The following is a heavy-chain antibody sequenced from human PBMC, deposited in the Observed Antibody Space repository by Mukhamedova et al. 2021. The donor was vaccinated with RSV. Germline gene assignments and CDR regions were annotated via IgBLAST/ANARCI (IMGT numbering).Heavy chain of an antibody. V-gene: IGHV3-30*04. CDR3: ARGRGSRDYGMDG. J-gene: IGHJ6*02. Sequence: QAPGKGLEWVAVISYDGSNKYYADSVKGRFTISRDNSKNTLYLQMNSLRAEDTAVYYCARGRGSRDYGMDGWGQGTTGNGSS. D-gene: IGHD3-10*01. CDR2: ISYDGSNK.